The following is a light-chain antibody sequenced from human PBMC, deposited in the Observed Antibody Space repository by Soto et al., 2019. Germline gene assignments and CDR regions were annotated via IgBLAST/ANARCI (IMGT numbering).Light chain of an antibody. CDR1: QSISTW. Sequence: DLHMTQTRYPRSAYKSERVTITFRASQSISTWLAWYQQKAGKAPKLLIYKASTLKSGVPSRFSGSGSGTEFPLTISSLQPDDFATYYRQQYFSYWTFGQGTKVDIK. V-gene: IGKV1-5*03. CDR2: KAS. CDR3: QQYFSYWT. J-gene: IGKJ1*01.